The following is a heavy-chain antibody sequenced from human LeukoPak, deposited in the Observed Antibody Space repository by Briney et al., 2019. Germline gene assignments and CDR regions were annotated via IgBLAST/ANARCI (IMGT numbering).Heavy chain of an antibody. CDR1: GFTFSSYA. V-gene: IGHV3-23*01. D-gene: IGHD2-15*01. CDR2: ISGSGGST. J-gene: IGHJ3*02. Sequence: TGGSLRLSCAASGFTFSSYAMSWVRQAPGKGLEWVSAISGSGGSTYYADSVKGRFTISRDNSKNTLYLQMNSLRAEDTAVYYCAKVRDYCSGGSCYRDAFDIWGQGTMVTVSS. CDR3: AKVRDYCSGGSCYRDAFDI.